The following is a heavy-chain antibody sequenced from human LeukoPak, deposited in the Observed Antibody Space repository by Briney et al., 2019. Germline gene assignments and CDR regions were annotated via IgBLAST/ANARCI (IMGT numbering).Heavy chain of an antibody. CDR1: GFTFSSYA. Sequence: GGSLRLSCAASGFTFSSYAMSWVRQAPGRGLEWVSSISGSGDSTYYADSVKGRFTISRDISKNTLSLHMNSLRAEDTAVYYCAKGLAVAAPLAFYFDYWGQGTLVTVSS. J-gene: IGHJ4*02. CDR2: ISGSGDST. V-gene: IGHV3-23*01. D-gene: IGHD6-19*01. CDR3: AKGLAVAAPLAFYFDY.